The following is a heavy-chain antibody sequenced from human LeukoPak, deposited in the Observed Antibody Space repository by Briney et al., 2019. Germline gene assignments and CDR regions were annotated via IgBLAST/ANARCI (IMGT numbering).Heavy chain of an antibody. CDR2: IIPIFGTA. V-gene: IGHV1-69*13. J-gene: IGHJ5*02. CDR3: ARAGCRGGSCSSNWFDP. D-gene: IGHD2-15*01. CDR1: GGTFSSYA. Sequence: WASVKVSCKASGGTFSSYAISWVRQAPGQGLEWMGGIIPIFGTANYAQKFQGRVTITADESTSTAYMELSSLRSEDTAVYYCARAGCRGGSCSSNWFDPWGQGTLVTVSS.